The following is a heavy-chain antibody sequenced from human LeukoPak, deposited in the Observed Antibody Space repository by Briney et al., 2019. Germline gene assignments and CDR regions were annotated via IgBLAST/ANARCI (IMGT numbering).Heavy chain of an antibody. CDR1: GFTFGDYA. Sequence: GGSLRLSCTASGFTFGDYAMTWFRQAPGKGLEWVGFIRTKPYGGTTEYAASVKGRFTISRDDSKNIAFLQMNSLKTEDTAVYYCTRQLGSCSGGSCYFSPYYFDYWGQGALVTVSS. CDR3: TRQLGSCSGGSCYFSPYYFDY. J-gene: IGHJ4*02. CDR2: IRTKPYGGTT. D-gene: IGHD2-15*01. V-gene: IGHV3-49*03.